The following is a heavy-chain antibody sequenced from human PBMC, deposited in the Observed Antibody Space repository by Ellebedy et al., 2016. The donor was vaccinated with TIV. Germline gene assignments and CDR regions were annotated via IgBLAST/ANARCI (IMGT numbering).Heavy chain of an antibody. CDR2: IYSGGST. J-gene: IGHJ4*02. CDR3: VRGADDFSNYLFY. Sequence: PGGSLRLSCSVSGLTVSSTYMSWVRQAPGKGLEWVSAIYSGGSTYYADSVKGRFTISRDNSKNALYLQMHSLRAEDTAVYFCVRGADDFSNYLFYWGQGTLVTVSS. D-gene: IGHD4-11*01. V-gene: IGHV3-53*01. CDR1: GLTVSSTY.